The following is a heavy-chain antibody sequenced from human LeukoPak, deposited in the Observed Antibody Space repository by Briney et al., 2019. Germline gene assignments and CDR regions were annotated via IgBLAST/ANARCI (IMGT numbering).Heavy chain of an antibody. CDR2: ISGSGGST. D-gene: IGHD3-10*01. CDR1: GFTFSSYA. CDR3: AKDPGINWYFDL. V-gene: IGHV3-23*01. Sequence: PGASLRLSCAASGFTFSSYAMSWVRQAPGKGLEWVSAISGSGGSTYYADSVKGRFTISRDNSKNTLYLQMNSLRAEDTAVYYCAKDPGINWYFDLWGRGTLVTASS. J-gene: IGHJ2*01.